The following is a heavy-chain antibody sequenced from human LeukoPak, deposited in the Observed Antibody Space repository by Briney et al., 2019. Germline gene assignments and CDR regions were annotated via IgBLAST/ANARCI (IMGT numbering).Heavy chain of an antibody. Sequence: ASVKVSCKASGYTFTSYDINWVRQATGQGLEWMGWMNPNSGNTGYAQKFQGRVTMTRNTSISTAYMELSSLRSEDTAVYYCARGRGTSGSNRDFYYYYYMDIWGKGTTVIVSS. J-gene: IGHJ6*03. CDR2: MNPNSGNT. D-gene: IGHD2-15*01. CDR3: ARGRGTSGSNRDFYYYYYMDI. V-gene: IGHV1-8*01. CDR1: GYTFTSYD.